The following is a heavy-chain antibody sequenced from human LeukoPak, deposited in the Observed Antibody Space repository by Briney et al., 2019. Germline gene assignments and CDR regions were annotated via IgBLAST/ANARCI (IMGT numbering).Heavy chain of an antibody. CDR2: ISGDKGRT. D-gene: IGHD2-15*01. Sequence: ASVKVSCKTSGYPFANFAISWVRQARGQGLEWVGWISGDKGRTYYAPKLQDRVTMTTDSSTSTAYLELRNLRSDDTAVYYCARGGYSDYWGQGTLVTVSS. V-gene: IGHV1-18*01. J-gene: IGHJ4*02. CDR3: ARGGYSDY. CDR1: GYPFANFA.